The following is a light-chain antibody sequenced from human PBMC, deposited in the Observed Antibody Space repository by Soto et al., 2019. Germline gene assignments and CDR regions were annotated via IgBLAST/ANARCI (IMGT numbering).Light chain of an antibody. Sequence: SYELTQPPSVSVAPGKTARITCGGNNIGSKSGHGYQQKPGLAPVLVIYYDSDRPSGIPERFSGSNSGNTATLTISRVEAGDEADYYCQVWDSSSDHHVVFGGGTKLTVL. CDR2: YDS. CDR3: QVWDSSSDHHVV. J-gene: IGLJ2*01. V-gene: IGLV3-21*04. CDR1: NIGSKS.